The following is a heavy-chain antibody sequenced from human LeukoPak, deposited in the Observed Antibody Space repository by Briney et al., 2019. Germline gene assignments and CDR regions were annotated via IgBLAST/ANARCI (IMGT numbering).Heavy chain of an antibody. Sequence: PGGSLRLSCAASGFGFSSFGMHWVRQAPGKGLEWVAFIRYDGTNTYYADSVKGRFTSSRDNSKNTAYLQMNSLRVEDTAMYYCAKDRDLATTNCDLWGQGTLVTVSS. CDR1: GFGFSSFG. CDR3: AKDRDLATTNCDL. CDR2: IRYDGTNT. J-gene: IGHJ4*02. V-gene: IGHV3-30*02. D-gene: IGHD5-24*01.